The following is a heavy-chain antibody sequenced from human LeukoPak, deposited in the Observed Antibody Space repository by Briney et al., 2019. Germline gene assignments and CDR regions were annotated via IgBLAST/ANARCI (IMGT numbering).Heavy chain of an antibody. Sequence: GGSLRLSCAASGFTFSSYSMNWVRQAPGKGLEWVSYIGSSSSTIYYADSVKGRFTISRDNAKTSLYLQMNSPRAEDTAVYYCARGEDYYDSSGYQDFDYWGQGTLVTVSS. CDR1: GFTFSSYS. CDR3: ARGEDYYDSSGYQDFDY. V-gene: IGHV3-48*01. D-gene: IGHD3-22*01. J-gene: IGHJ4*02. CDR2: IGSSSSTI.